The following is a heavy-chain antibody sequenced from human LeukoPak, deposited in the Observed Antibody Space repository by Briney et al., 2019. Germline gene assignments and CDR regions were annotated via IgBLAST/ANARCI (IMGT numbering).Heavy chain of an antibody. CDR3: ATDFYDST. Sequence: GGSLRLSCATSGFTFSNAWMNWVRQAPGKGLEWVGRIRSNSDGGTIDYAAPVKGRFALSRDDSETTLYLQMNSLQTEDTAVYYCATDFYDSTWGQGTLVTVSS. CDR2: IRSNSDGGTI. J-gene: IGHJ5*02. D-gene: IGHD3-22*01. CDR1: GFTFSNAW. V-gene: IGHV3-15*07.